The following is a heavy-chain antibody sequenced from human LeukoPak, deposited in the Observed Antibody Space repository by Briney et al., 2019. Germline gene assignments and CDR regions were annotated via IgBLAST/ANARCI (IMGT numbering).Heavy chain of an antibody. Sequence: GGSLRLSCAASGFTFSDYYMSWIRQAPGKGLEWVSYISSSTSTIYYADSVKGRFTISRDNSKNTLYLQMNSLRAEDTAVYYCARSYYGDYVRDYWGQGTLVTVSS. CDR1: GFTFSDYY. V-gene: IGHV3-11*01. J-gene: IGHJ4*02. D-gene: IGHD4-17*01. CDR3: ARSYYGDYVRDY. CDR2: ISSSTSTI.